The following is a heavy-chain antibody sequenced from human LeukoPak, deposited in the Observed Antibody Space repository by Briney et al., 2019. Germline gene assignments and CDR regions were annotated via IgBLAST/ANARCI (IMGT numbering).Heavy chain of an antibody. Sequence: ASVKVSCKASGYTFTGYYMHWVRQAPGQGLEWMGWINPNSGGTNYAQKFQGWVTMTRDTSISTAYMELSRLRSDDTAVYYCARGAEISGWYGFDAFDIWGQGTMVTVSS. V-gene: IGHV1-2*04. CDR2: INPNSGGT. CDR1: GYTFTGYY. D-gene: IGHD6-19*01. J-gene: IGHJ3*02. CDR3: ARGAEISGWYGFDAFDI.